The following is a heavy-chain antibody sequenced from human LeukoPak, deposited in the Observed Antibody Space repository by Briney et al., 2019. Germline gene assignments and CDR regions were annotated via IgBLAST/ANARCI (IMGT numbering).Heavy chain of an antibody. Sequence: RGSLRLSCAASGFTFSDYYMRWMRQAPGTGLEGVSYISSYGSTIYYGDSEKAGFNISRDNAKNSLYLQMNRLRAEDTAVYSCARDQTYYYDSSGYFGRGTDAFDIWGQGTMVTVSS. CDR1: GFTFSDYY. CDR3: ARDQTYYYDSSGYFGRGTDAFDI. V-gene: IGHV3-11*04. D-gene: IGHD3-22*01. CDR2: ISSYGSTI. J-gene: IGHJ3*02.